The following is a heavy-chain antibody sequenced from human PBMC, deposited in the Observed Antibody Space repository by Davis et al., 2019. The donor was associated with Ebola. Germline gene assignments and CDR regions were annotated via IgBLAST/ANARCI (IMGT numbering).Heavy chain of an antibody. CDR1: GGSISSSSYY. J-gene: IGHJ5*02. D-gene: IGHD3-10*01. Sequence: SETLSLTCTVSGGSISSSSYYWGWIRQPPGKGLEWIGSIYYRGSTYYNPSLKSRVTISVDTSKNQFSLKLSSVTAADTAVYYCARVASYGWFDPWGQGTLVTVSS. CDR3: ARVASYGWFDP. CDR2: IYYRGST. V-gene: IGHV4-39*07.